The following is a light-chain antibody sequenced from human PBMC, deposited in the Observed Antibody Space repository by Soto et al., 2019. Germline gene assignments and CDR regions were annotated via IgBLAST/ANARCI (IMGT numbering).Light chain of an antibody. CDR2: SNN. CDR1: SSNIGSNT. V-gene: IGLV1-44*01. Sequence: QSVLTQPPSASGTPGQRVTISCSGSSSNIGSNTVNWYQQLPGTAPKLLIYSNNQRPSGVPDRFSGSKSGTSASLAIRGLQPEDEADYYCAAWDDSLNGVVFGGGTKLTVL. CDR3: AAWDDSLNGVV. J-gene: IGLJ2*01.